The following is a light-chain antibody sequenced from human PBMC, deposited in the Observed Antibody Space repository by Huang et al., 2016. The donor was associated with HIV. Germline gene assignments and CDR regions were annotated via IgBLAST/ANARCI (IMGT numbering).Light chain of an antibody. CDR1: QPVDSD. V-gene: IGKV3-15*01. CDR2: GAS. J-gene: IGKJ3*01. CDR3: QQYNNWPRT. Sequence: EIVMTQSPATLSGSPGERAALSCRASQPVDSDLAWYQQKPGQAPRLLVYGASTRATGIPARFSGSGSGTEVTLTISSLQSEDFAVYYCQQYNNWPRTFGPGTKVDIK.